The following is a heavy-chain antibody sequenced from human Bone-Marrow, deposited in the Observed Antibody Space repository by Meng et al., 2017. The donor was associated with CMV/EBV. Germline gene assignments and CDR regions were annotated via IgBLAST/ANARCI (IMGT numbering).Heavy chain of an antibody. Sequence: GESLKISCAASGFTFSSYSMNWVRQAPGKGLEWVSAISGSGGSTYYADSVKGRFTISRDNSKNTLYLQLNSLRAEDTAVYYCAKDPNYWGQGTLVTVSS. J-gene: IGHJ4*02. CDR2: ISGSGGST. CDR1: GFTFSSYS. V-gene: IGHV3-23*01. CDR3: AKDPNY.